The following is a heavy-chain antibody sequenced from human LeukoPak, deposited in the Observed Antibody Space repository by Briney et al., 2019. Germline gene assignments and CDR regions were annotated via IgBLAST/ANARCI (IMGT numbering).Heavy chain of an antibody. Sequence: SVKVSCKASGYTFTSYGISWVRQAPGQGLEWMGRIIPIFGTANYAQKFQGRVTITTDESTSTAYMELSSLRSEDTAVYYCARDSGIAARQKYFDYWGQGTLVTVSS. J-gene: IGHJ4*02. D-gene: IGHD6-6*01. CDR1: GYTFTSYG. CDR2: IIPIFGTA. V-gene: IGHV1-69*05. CDR3: ARDSGIAARQKYFDY.